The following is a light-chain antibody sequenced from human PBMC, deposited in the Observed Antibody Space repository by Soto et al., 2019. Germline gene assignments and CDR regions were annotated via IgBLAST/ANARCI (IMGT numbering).Light chain of an antibody. V-gene: IGKV1-39*01. J-gene: IGKJ2*01. CDR1: QSMSDS. CDR3: QQSYSNSYT. Sequence: DIQLTQSPSSLSASVGDRVTITCRASQSMSDSLNWYQQKSGKAPKLLIYSASSLESGVPSRFSGSGSGTDFTLTISSLQPEDFGTYFCQQSYSNSYTFGPGTTLEIK. CDR2: SAS.